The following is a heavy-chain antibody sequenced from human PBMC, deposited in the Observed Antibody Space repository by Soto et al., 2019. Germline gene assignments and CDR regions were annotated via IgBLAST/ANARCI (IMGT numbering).Heavy chain of an antibody. CDR3: TKGSIPAVGRVFFES. J-gene: IGHJ4*02. Sequence: GGSLRLSCAASGFFFNGFDMSWVRQAPGMGLEWVSTISANAGNINYAGSVRGRFSISRDSSKNSVDLQMKSLRVEDTAVYFCTKGSIPAVGRVFFESWGQGTMVTVSS. D-gene: IGHD6-13*01. V-gene: IGHV3-23*01. CDR2: ISANAGNI. CDR1: GFFFNGFD.